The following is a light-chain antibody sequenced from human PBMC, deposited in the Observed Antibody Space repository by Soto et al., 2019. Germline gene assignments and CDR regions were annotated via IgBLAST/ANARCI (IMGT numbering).Light chain of an antibody. CDR3: QQYNNWPPWT. Sequence: EIVMTQSPATLSVSPGERATLSCRASQSVSNNLAWYQQKPGQTPRLLIYGASTRATGIPARFSGSGSGTEFTLTISSLQYEDFAGYYCQQYNNWPPWTFGQGTKVEIK. CDR1: QSVSNN. V-gene: IGKV3-15*01. CDR2: GAS. J-gene: IGKJ1*01.